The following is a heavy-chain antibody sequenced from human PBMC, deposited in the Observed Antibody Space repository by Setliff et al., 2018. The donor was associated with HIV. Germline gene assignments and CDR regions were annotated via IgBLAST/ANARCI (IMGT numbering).Heavy chain of an antibody. J-gene: IGHJ6*03. CDR2: INHSGST. CDR1: GGSISDSRYY. Sequence: SETLSLTCTVSGGSISDSRYYWGWIRQPPGKGLEWTGEINHSGSTHYNPSLKSRFTISVDTSKNQFSLKVNSVTAADTAVYYCARGARLLAGYSDRWDYYYMGVWGKGTTVTVSS. V-gene: IGHV4-39*07. CDR3: ARGARLLAGYSDRWDYYYMGV. D-gene: IGHD6-13*01.